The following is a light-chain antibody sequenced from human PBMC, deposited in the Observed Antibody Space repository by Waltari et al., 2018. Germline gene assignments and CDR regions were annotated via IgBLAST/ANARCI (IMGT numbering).Light chain of an antibody. CDR3: QHYVRLPVT. Sequence: EIMLTQSPGTLPLSPGERATLSCRTSQSIGRSLAWYQQQPGQAPRLLIYGASSRATDIPDRFSGSGSGTDFSLTINRLEPEDSALYYCQHYVRLPVTFGQGTKVEIK. J-gene: IGKJ1*01. CDR2: GAS. CDR1: QSIGRS. V-gene: IGKV3-20*01.